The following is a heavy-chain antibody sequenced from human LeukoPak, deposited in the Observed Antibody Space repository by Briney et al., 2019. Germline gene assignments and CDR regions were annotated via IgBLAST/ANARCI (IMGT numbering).Heavy chain of an antibody. CDR2: ISAYNGNT. Sequence: ASVKVSCKASGYAFTSYGISWVRQAPGQGLEWMGWISAYNGNTNYAQKLQGRVTTTTDTSTSTAYMELRSLRSDDTAVYYCARAGDSSGYYYNWFDPWGQGTLVTVSS. V-gene: IGHV1-18*01. CDR3: ARAGDSSGYYYNWFDP. J-gene: IGHJ5*02. D-gene: IGHD3-22*01. CDR1: GYAFTSYG.